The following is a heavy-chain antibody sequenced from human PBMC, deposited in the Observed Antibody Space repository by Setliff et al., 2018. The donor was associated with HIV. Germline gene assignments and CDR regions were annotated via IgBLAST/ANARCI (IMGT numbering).Heavy chain of an antibody. CDR1: GYTFTGYY. CDR3: AREGQAYCGGDCSTGAFDI. Sequence: ASVKASCKASGYTFTGYYMHWVRQAPGQGLEWMGRINPNSGGTNYAQKFQGRVTMTRDTSISTAYMELSRLRSDDPAVYYCAREGQAYCGGDCSTGAFDIWGQGTMVTVS. D-gene: IGHD2-21*02. V-gene: IGHV1-2*06. CDR2: INPNSGGT. J-gene: IGHJ3*02.